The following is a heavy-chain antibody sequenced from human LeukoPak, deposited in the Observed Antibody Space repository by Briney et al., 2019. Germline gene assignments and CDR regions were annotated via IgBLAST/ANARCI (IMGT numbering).Heavy chain of an antibody. V-gene: IGHV4-39*01. CDR2: IYYSGST. CDR3: ARHQNDFWSGLDAFDI. D-gene: IGHD3-3*01. Sequence: SETLSLTCTVSGGSISSSSYYWGWVRQPPGKGLEWIGSIYYSGSTYYNPSLKSRVTISVDTSKNQFSLKLSSVTAADTAVYYCARHQNDFWSGLDAFDIWGQGTMVTVSS. CDR1: GGSISSSSYY. J-gene: IGHJ3*02.